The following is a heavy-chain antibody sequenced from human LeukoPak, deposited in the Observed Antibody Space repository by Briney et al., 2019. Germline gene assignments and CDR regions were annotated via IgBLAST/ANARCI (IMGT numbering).Heavy chain of an antibody. Sequence: SGTLSLTCTVTGGSISSYYWSWIRQPPGKGLEWIGYIYYSGSTNYNPSLKSRVTISVDTSKNQFSLKLSSVTAADTAVYYCARCDYYYYGMDVWGQGTTVTVSS. J-gene: IGHJ6*02. CDR3: ARCDYYYYGMDV. CDR1: GGSISSYY. V-gene: IGHV4-59*01. CDR2: IYYSGST.